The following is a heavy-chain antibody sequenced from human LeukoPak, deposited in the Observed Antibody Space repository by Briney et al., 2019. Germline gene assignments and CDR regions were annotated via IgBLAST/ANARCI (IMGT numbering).Heavy chain of an antibody. J-gene: IGHJ5*02. D-gene: IGHD2-2*02. CDR3: ARLNCSSTSCHIGAPGGFDP. CDR2: IIPIFGTA. Sequence: SVKVSCKASGGTFSSYAISWVRQAPGQGLEWMGGIIPIFGTANYAQKFQGRVTITADESTSTAYMKLSSLRSEDTAVYYCARLNCSSTSCHIGAPGGFDPWGQGTLVTVSS. V-gene: IGHV1-69*01. CDR1: GGTFSSYA.